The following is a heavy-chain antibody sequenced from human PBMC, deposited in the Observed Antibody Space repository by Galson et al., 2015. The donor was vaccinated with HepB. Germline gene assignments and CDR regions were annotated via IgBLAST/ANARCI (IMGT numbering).Heavy chain of an antibody. J-gene: IGHJ4*02. CDR3: ARDLNEYFDWLAFDY. V-gene: IGHV3-21*01. D-gene: IGHD3-9*01. CDR1: GFTFSSFS. Sequence: SLRLSCAASGFTFSSFSMNWVRQAPGKGLECVSSISSSSSYIYYADSVKGRFTISRDNAKNSLYLQMNSLRAEDTAVYYCARDLNEYFDWLAFDYWGQGTLVTVSS. CDR2: ISSSSSYI.